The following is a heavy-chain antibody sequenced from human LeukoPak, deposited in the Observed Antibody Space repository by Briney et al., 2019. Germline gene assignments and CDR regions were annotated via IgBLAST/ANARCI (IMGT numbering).Heavy chain of an antibody. D-gene: IGHD2-15*01. V-gene: IGHV3-72*01. Sequence: QPGGSLRLSFVASGFISSDHYIDWVRQAPGKGLEWVGRTGNRANSYSTQYAASVRGRFIILSDDSKNSLYLQMNSLKNEDTAVYYCARAVVGSGFDCWGQGSLVSVSS. CDR3: ARAVVGSGFDC. J-gene: IGHJ4*02. CDR2: TGNRANSYST. CDR1: GFISSDHY.